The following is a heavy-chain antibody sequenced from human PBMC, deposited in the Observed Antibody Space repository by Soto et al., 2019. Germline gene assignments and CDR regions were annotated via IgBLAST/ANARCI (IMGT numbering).Heavy chain of an antibody. D-gene: IGHD4-4*01. CDR1: GFTFSSYG. J-gene: IGHJ6*02. Sequence: PGGSLRLSCAASGFTFSSYGMHWVRQAPGKGLEWVAVISYDGSNKYYADSVKGRFTISRDNSKNTLYLQMNSLRAEDTAVYYCAKDSRPLYSTYGMDVWGQGTTVTVSS. CDR3: AKDSRPLYSTYGMDV. V-gene: IGHV3-30*18. CDR2: ISYDGSNK.